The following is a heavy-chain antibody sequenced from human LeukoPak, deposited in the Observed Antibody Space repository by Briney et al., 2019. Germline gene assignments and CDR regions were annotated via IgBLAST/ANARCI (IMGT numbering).Heavy chain of an antibody. D-gene: IGHD4-17*01. J-gene: IGHJ6*03. CDR3: AKTTVTSEEYFYYYMDV. CDR1: GYTFTNYY. V-gene: IGHV1-2*02. Sequence: ASVKVSCKASGYTFTNYYLHWVRQAPGQGLEWMGWINPNSGGTNYAQKFQGRVTMTRDTSISTAYMELRSLRSDDTAVYYCAKTTVTSEEYFYYYMDVWGKGTTVTVSS. CDR2: INPNSGGT.